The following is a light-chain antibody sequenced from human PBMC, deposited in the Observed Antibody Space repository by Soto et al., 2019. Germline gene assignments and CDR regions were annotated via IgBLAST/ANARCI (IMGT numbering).Light chain of an antibody. CDR1: QSVSGW. CDR2: KAS. V-gene: IGKV1-5*03. Sequence: IPITQPPSTLSASVGDTVTVTCRASQSVSGWLAWYQQKPGEAPNLLIYKASTLASGVPSRFRGSGSGTELTITINSLKPDDFETYVCHQRYITPLTFGGGTKVDNK. CDR3: HQRYITPLT. J-gene: IGKJ4*01.